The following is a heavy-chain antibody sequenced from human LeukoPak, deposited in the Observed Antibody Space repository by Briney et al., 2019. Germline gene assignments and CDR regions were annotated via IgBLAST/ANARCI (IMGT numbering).Heavy chain of an antibody. J-gene: IGHJ5*02. V-gene: IGHV3-33*01. CDR3: ARDNGEWRLNWFDH. D-gene: IGHD2-8*01. Sequence: GGSLRLSCAASGFSFRNYGMHWVRQAPGKGLEWVAVIWYDGSKKYYADSVKGRFTISRDNPKNTLYLQMNSLRAEDTAVYYCARDNGEWRLNWFDHWGQGTLVTVSS. CDR1: GFSFRNYG. CDR2: IWYDGSKK.